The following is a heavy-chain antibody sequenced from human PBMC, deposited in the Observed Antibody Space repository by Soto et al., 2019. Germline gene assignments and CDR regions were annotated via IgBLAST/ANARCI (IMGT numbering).Heavy chain of an antibody. CDR1: GYTSTNYY. V-gene: IGHV1-46*01. CDR2: INPSSGTT. J-gene: IGHJ4*02. Sequence: ASVKVSCKASGYTSTNYYMHWVQQAPGQGLEWMGAINPSSGTTTYAQKFQGRVTMTRDTSTSTVYVELSSLKSADTAVFYCARDLQSPRTGYSSGWTVDYWGQGTLVTVSS. D-gene: IGHD6-19*01. CDR3: ARDLQSPRTGYSSGWTVDY.